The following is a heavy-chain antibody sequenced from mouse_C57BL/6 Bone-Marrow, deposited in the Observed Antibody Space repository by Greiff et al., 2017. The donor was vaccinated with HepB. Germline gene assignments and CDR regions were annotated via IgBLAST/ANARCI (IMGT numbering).Heavy chain of an antibody. CDR1: GYTFTSYG. CDR3: ARWGLRRGFAY. CDR2: IYPRSGNT. Sequence: VQLQQSGAELARPGASVKLSCKASGYTFTSYGISWVKQRTGQGLEWIGEIYPRSGNTYYNEKFKGKATLTADKSSSTAYMELRSLTSEDSAVYFCARWGLRRGFAYWGQGTLVTVSA. D-gene: IGHD2-2*01. J-gene: IGHJ3*01. V-gene: IGHV1-81*01.